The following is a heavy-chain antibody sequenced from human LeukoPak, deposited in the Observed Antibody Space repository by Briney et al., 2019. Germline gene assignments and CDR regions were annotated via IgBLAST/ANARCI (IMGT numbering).Heavy chain of an antibody. CDR1: GFTFSTYW. CDR3: ANAEFYSASGVD. J-gene: IGHJ4*02. D-gene: IGHD3-22*01. CDR2: ISSDGSTT. V-gene: IGHV3-74*01. Sequence: GGSLRLSSAASGFTFSTYWMLWIRQAPGRGLVWVSRISSDGSTTNYANSVKGRFTISRDNAKNTLYLQMNSLRAEDTAVYYCANAEFYSASGVDWGQGALVTVSS.